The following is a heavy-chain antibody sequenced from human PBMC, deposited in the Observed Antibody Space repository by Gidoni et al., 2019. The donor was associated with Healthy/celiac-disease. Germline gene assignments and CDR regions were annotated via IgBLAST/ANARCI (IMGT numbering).Heavy chain of an antibody. V-gene: IGHV4-34*01. J-gene: IGHJ5*02. CDR1: GGSFSGYY. CDR2: INHSGST. D-gene: IGHD6-13*01. CDR3: ARLIAAAAIS. Sequence: QVQLQQWGARLLKPSETLSLTCAVYGGSFSGYYWSWIRQPPGKGLEWIGEINHSGSTNYNPSLKSRVTISVDTSKNQFSLKLSSVTAADTAVYYCARLIAAAAISWGQGTLVTVSS.